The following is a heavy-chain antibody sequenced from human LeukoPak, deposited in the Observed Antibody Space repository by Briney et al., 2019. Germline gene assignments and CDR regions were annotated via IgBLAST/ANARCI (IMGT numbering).Heavy chain of an antibody. Sequence: GESLRLSCTASGFTFSNFWMGWVRQAPGKGLEWVSHITAGGTAMFYTDSVKGRFTISRDNAKNSLYLQMNSLRDEDTAVYYCASSGSYRFDYWGQGTLVTVSS. D-gene: IGHD1-26*01. CDR1: GFTFSNFW. CDR3: ASSGSYRFDY. V-gene: IGHV3-48*02. J-gene: IGHJ4*02. CDR2: ITAGGTAM.